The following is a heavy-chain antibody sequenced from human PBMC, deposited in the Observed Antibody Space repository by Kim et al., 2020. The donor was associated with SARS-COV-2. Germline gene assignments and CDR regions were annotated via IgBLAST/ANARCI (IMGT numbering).Heavy chain of an antibody. Sequence: SETLSLTCTVSGGSISSSSYYWGWIRQPPGKGLEWIGSIYYSGSTYYNPSLKSRVTISVDTSKNQFSLNLSSVTAADTAVYYCARLTRTTLTTSGPYGAFDIWGQGTMVTVSP. CDR3: ARLTRTTLTTSGPYGAFDI. J-gene: IGHJ3*02. CDR1: GGSISSSSYY. D-gene: IGHD4-17*01. CDR2: IYYSGST. V-gene: IGHV4-39*01.